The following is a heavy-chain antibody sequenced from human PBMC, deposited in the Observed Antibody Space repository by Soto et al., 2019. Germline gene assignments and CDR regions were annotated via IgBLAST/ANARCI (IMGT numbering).Heavy chain of an antibody. V-gene: IGHV4-59*01. D-gene: IGHD6-19*01. CDR2: IYYSGST. CDR1: GGSISSYY. Sequence: PSETLSLTCTVSGGSISSYYWSWIRQPPGKGLEWIGYIYYSGSTNYNPSLKSRVTISVDTSKNQFSLKLSSVTAADTAVYYCARDSGHSTGYFDYRREGTLVTVSS. J-gene: IGHJ4*02. CDR3: ARDSGHSTGYFDY.